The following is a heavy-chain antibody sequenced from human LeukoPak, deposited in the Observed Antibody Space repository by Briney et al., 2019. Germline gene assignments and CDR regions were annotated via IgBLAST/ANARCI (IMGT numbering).Heavy chain of an antibody. J-gene: IGHJ4*02. V-gene: IGHV4-59*01. Sequence: SETLCLTCTVSGGSISSYYWSWIRQPPGKGLEWIGYIYYSGSTNYNPSLKSRVTISVDTSKNQFSLKLSSVTAADTAVYYCARGGNDPKKLFDYWGQGALVTVSS. CDR2: IYYSGST. D-gene: IGHD1-1*01. CDR1: GGSISSYY. CDR3: ARGGNDPKKLFDY.